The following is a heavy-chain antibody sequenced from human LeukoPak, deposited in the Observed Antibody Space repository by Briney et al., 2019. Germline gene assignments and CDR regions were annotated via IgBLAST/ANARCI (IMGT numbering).Heavy chain of an antibody. V-gene: IGHV3-15*07. CDR1: GFTFSNAW. CDR3: STTHYYDSSEGY. J-gene: IGHJ4*02. Sequence: GGSLRLSCAASGFTFSNAWMDWVRQAPGKGLEWVGRIKSKTDGGTTDYAAPVKGRFTISRDDSKNTLYLQMNSLKTEDTAVYYCSTTHYYDSSEGYWGQGTLVTVSS. CDR2: IKSKTDGGTT. D-gene: IGHD3-22*01.